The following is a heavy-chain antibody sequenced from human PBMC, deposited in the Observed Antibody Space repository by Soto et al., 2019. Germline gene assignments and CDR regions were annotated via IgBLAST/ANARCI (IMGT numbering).Heavy chain of an antibody. V-gene: IGHV3-7*01. CDR3: ARDLGYGSTSACDF. Sequence: EVQLVDSGGGLVQPGGSLRLSCAASGFSFSNYWMSWVRQAPGKGLEWVANIEHDGSGTYYLDSVKGRFTISRENAKNSLFLQMNNLRGEDTAVYYCARDLGYGSTSACDFLGQGTLGTVSS. CDR1: GFSFSNYW. D-gene: IGHD6-6*01. J-gene: IGHJ4*02. CDR2: IEHDGSGT.